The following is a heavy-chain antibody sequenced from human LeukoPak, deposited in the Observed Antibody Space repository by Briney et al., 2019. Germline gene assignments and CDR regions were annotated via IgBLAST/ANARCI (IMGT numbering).Heavy chain of an antibody. CDR2: IYYSGST. J-gene: IGHJ5*02. D-gene: IGHD6-13*01. Sequence: SETLSLTCTVSGGSISSYYWSWIRQPPGKGLEWIGYIYYSGSTNYNPSLKSRVTISVDTSKNQFSLKLSPVTAADTAVYYCARADPIVAAAGRLWFDPWGQGTLVTVSS. CDR3: ARADPIVAAAGRLWFDP. V-gene: IGHV4-59*01. CDR1: GGSISSYY.